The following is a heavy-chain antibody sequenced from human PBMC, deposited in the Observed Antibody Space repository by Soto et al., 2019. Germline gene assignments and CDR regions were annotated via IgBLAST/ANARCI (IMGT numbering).Heavy chain of an antibody. CDR1: GGSISSSSSYY. D-gene: IGHD3-16*02. J-gene: IGHJ6*02. CDR3: ARRGGSSAWGGMDV. CDR2: INYSGAT. V-gene: IGHV4-39*01. Sequence: QLQLQESGPGLVKPSETLSLTCTVSGGSISSSSSYYWAWIRQPPGKGLEWIGSINYSGATSYNPSLKSRVTISVDTSKNQFSLKLSSVTATDTAVYYCARRGGSSAWGGMDVWGQGTTVTVSS.